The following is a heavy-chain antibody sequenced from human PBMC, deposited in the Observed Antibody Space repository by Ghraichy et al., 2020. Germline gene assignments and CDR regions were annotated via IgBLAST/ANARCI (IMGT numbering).Heavy chain of an antibody. CDR1: GFTFSNYE. CDR2: ISNSGSTI. CDR3: ARGYCSGGSCNPYYYYYGMDV. V-gene: IGHV3-48*03. Sequence: LSLTCTTSGFTFSNYEMNWVRQAPGKGLEWVSYISNSGSTIYYADSVKGRFTISRDNAKKSLYLQMNSLRAEDTAVYYCARGYCSGGSCNPYYYYYGMDVWGQGTTVTVSS. J-gene: IGHJ6*02. D-gene: IGHD2-15*01.